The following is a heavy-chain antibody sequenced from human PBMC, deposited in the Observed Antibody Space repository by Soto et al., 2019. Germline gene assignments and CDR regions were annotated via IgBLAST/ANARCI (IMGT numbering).Heavy chain of an antibody. CDR2: IYSGGST. Sequence: AGGSLRLSCAASGFTVSSNYMSWVRQAPGKGLEWVSVIYSGGSTYYADSVKGRFTISRDNSKNTLYLQMNSLRAEDTAVYYCARGWEYSYGYNYYGMDVWGQGTTVTVSS. V-gene: IGHV3-53*01. J-gene: IGHJ6*02. CDR3: ARGWEYSYGYNYYGMDV. D-gene: IGHD5-18*01. CDR1: GFTVSSNY.